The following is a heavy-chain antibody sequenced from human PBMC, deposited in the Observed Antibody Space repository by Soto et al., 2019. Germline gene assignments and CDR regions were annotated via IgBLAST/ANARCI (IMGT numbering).Heavy chain of an antibody. V-gene: IGHV3-33*01. CDR1: GFTFSSYG. D-gene: IGHD3-22*01. CDR2: IWYDGSNK. CDR3: ARDYDSSGSPRYYFDY. Sequence: HPGGSLRLACAASGFTFSSYGMHWVRQAPGKGLEWVAVIWYDGSNKYYADSVKGRFTISRDNSKNTLYLQMNSLRAEDTAVYYCARDYDSSGSPRYYFDYWGQGT. J-gene: IGHJ4*02.